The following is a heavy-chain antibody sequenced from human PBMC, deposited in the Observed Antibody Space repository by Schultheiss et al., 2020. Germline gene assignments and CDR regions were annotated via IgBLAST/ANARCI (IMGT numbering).Heavy chain of an antibody. CDR1: GGSISSSSYY. CDR3: ARDKPHCGGDCYTSDY. CDR2: IYTSGST. J-gene: IGHJ4*02. Sequence: SETLSLTCTVSGGSISSSSYYWGWIRQPPGKGLEWIGSIYTSGSTNYNPSLKSRVTISVDTSKNQFSLKLSSVTAADTAVYYCARDKPHCGGDCYTSDYWGQGTLVTVYS. D-gene: IGHD2-21*02. V-gene: IGHV4-39*07.